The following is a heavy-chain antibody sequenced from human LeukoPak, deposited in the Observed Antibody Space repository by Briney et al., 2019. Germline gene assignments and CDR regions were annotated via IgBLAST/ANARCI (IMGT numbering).Heavy chain of an antibody. CDR1: GGSISSYY. V-gene: IGHV4-4*07. Sequence: SETLSLTCTVSGGSISSYYWSWIRQPPGKGLEWIGRIYTSGSTNYNPSLKSRVTMSVDTSKNQFSLKLSSVTAADTAVYYCARDVYYYDSSGYYPDYWGQGTLVTVSS. D-gene: IGHD3-22*01. J-gene: IGHJ4*02. CDR2: IYTSGST. CDR3: ARDVYYYDSSGYYPDY.